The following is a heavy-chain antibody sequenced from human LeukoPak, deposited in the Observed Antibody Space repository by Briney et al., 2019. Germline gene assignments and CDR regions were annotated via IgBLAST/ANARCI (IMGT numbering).Heavy chain of an antibody. D-gene: IGHD4-17*01. CDR3: ARGVYGDLYYFDY. CDR2: INHSGST. J-gene: IGHJ4*02. CDR1: GGSISGSSYY. Sequence: PSETLSLTCTVSGGSISGSSYYWGWIRQPPGKGLEWIGEINHSGSTNYNPSLKSRVTISVDTPKNQFSLKLSSVTAADTAVYYCARGVYGDLYYFDYWGQGTLVTVSS. V-gene: IGHV4-39*07.